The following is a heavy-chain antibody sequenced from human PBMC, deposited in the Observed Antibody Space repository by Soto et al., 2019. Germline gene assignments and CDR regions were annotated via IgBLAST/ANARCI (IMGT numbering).Heavy chain of an antibody. V-gene: IGHV4-59*08. Sequence: KPSETVSHTCTVSADAISRYYWSWIRPPPGKGLECIGYIYYSGSTNYNPSLKSRVTISVDTSKNQFSLKLSSVTAADTAVYYCARLLREDIAVVPDDYYYYYMDVWGKGTTVKVSS. J-gene: IGHJ6*03. CDR2: IYYSGST. CDR3: ARLLREDIAVVPDDYYYYYMDV. D-gene: IGHD2-2*01. CDR1: ADAISRYY.